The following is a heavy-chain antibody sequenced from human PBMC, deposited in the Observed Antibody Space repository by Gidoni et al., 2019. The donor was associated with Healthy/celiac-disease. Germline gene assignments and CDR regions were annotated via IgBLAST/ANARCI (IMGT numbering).Heavy chain of an antibody. CDR2: ISSSGSSI. V-gene: IGHV3-48*03. CDR1: GFTFSSYE. CDR3: ARDGPFSGSRTFDI. D-gene: IGHD1-26*01. Sequence: EVQLVESGGGLVQPGGSLRLSCAASGFTFSSYEMNWVRQAPGKGLEWVSYISSSGSSIYYADSVKGRFTISRDNAENSLYLQMNSLRAEDTAVYYCARDGPFSGSRTFDIWGQGTMVSVSS. J-gene: IGHJ3*02.